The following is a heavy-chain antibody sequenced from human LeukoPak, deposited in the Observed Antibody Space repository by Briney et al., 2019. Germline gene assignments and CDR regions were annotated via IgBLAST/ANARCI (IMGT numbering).Heavy chain of an antibody. Sequence: PSETLSLTCTVSGGSISSSSYYWGWIRQPPGKGLEWIGSIYYSGSTYYNPSLKSRVTISVDTSKNQFSLKLSSVTAADTAVYYCARDLEVGSSWFFWGQGTLVTVSS. CDR3: ARDLEVGSSWFF. CDR2: IYYSGST. J-gene: IGHJ4*02. V-gene: IGHV4-39*07. D-gene: IGHD6-13*01. CDR1: GGSISSSSYY.